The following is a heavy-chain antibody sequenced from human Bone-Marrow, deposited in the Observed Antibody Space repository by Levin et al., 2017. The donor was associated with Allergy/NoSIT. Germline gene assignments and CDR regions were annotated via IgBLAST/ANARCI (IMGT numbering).Heavy chain of an antibody. V-gene: IGHV4-31*03. Sequence: PSETLSLTCTVSGGSISGGGYYWSWIRQHPGKGLEWIGYIYYSGNTYYNPSLKSRVIISVVTSKNQLSLKLTSVSVADTAVYYCARFNGYDFDYWGQGTLVTVSS. CDR1: GGSISGGGYY. CDR2: IYYSGNT. J-gene: IGHJ4*02. CDR3: ARFNGYDFDY. D-gene: IGHD5-12*01.